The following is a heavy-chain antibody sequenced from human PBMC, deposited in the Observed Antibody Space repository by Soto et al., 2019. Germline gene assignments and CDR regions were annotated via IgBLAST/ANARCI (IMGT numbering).Heavy chain of an antibody. CDR3: ARGPTDYYDNSAHYFLDY. V-gene: IGHV1-18*01. Sequence: QVQLVQSGAEVKKPGASVKVSCKASGYTFITYGVSWVRQAPGQGLDWLGWISTYNGNTRYAERLQGRVTMTTDTTKNTAYMELRNLRSDDTAVYYCARGPTDYYDNSAHYFLDYWGQGTLVTVSS. CDR1: GYTFITYG. J-gene: IGHJ4*02. D-gene: IGHD3-22*01. CDR2: ISTYNGNT.